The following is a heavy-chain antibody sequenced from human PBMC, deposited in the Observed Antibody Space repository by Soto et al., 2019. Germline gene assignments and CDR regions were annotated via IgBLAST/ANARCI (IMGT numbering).Heavy chain of an antibody. CDR3: AKDPSYDFWSGYYVGGMEV. V-gene: IGHV3-23*01. J-gene: IGHJ6*02. CDR1: LFTFSSYA. CDR2: ISGSGGST. D-gene: IGHD3-3*01. Sequence: ALRDSWASSLFTFSSYAMRWVLQYPFKLLDWSSAISGSGGSTYYADSVKGRFTISRDNSKNTLYLQMNSLRAEDTAVYYCAKDPSYDFWSGYYVGGMEVWGQGTTVTVSS.